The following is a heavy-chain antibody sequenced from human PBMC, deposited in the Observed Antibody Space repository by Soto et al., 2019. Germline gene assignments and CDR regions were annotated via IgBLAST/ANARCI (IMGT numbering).Heavy chain of an antibody. V-gene: IGHV4-59*13. Sequence: SVPLSLTGAVSDDYISSYYWSWLRQPPGKELEWIGYIYYSGSTNYNPSLKSRVTISADTSKNQFSLKLSSVTAADTAVYYCARGAIAAQAFDSWGQGTLVTVSS. CDR2: IYYSGST. D-gene: IGHD6-13*01. CDR1: DDYISSYY. CDR3: ARGAIAAQAFDS. J-gene: IGHJ4*02.